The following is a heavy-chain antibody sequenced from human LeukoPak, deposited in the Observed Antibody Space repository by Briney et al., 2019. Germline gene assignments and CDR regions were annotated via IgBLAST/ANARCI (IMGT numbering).Heavy chain of an antibody. J-gene: IGHJ5*02. CDR1: GSSISSGDYY. V-gene: IGHV4-30-4*01. D-gene: IGHD3-22*01. CDR3: ARPYYYDSRIDP. Sequence: SETLSLTCTVSGSSISSGDYYWSWIRQPPGKGLEWIGYMYYSGSTYYNPSLKSRVTISIDTSKNQFSLKLSSVTAADTAVYYCARPYYYDSRIDPWGQGTLVTVSS. CDR2: MYYSGST.